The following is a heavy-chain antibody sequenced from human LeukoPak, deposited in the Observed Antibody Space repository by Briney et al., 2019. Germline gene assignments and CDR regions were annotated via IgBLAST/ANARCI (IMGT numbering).Heavy chain of an antibody. CDR2: INPSGGST. D-gene: IGHD3-10*01. Sequence: ASVKVSCKASGYTFTSYGISWVRQAPGQGLEWMGIINPSGGSTSYAQKFQGRVTMTRDMSTSTVYMELSSLRSEDTAVYYCASQKDPSNYWFDPWGQGTLVTVSS. J-gene: IGHJ5*02. CDR3: ASQKDPSNYWFDP. V-gene: IGHV1-46*01. CDR1: GYTFTSYG.